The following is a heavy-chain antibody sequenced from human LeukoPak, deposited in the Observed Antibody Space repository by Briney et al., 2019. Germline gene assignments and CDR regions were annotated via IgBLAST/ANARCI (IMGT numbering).Heavy chain of an antibody. CDR2: INHSGST. CDR3: ARVPCSSTSCYRYFDL. Sequence: PSETLSLTCAVYGGSFSGYYWSWIRRPPGKGLEWIGEINHSGSTNYNPSLKSRVTISVDTSKNQFSLKLSSVTAADTAAYYCARVPCSSTSCYRYFDLWGRGTLVTVSS. V-gene: IGHV4-34*01. CDR1: GGSFSGYY. J-gene: IGHJ2*01. D-gene: IGHD2-2*01.